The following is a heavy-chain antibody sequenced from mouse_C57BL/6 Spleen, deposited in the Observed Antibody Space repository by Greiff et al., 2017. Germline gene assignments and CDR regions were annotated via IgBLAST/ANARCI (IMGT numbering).Heavy chain of an antibody. J-gene: IGHJ2*01. Sequence: EVKLMESGGDLVKPGGSLKLSCAASGFTFSSYGMSWVRQTPDKRLEWVATISSGGSYTYYPDSVKGRFTISRDNAKNTLYLQMSSLKSEDTAMYYCATLITTGDYFDYWGQGTTLTVSS. V-gene: IGHV5-6*01. CDR2: ISSGGSYT. CDR1: GFTFSSYG. CDR3: ATLITTGDYFDY. D-gene: IGHD1-1*01.